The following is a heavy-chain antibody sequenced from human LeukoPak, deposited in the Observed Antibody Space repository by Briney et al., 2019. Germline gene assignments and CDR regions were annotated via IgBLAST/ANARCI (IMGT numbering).Heavy chain of an antibody. CDR3: ARDCSSTSCSAYYYFMDV. D-gene: IGHD2-2*01. CDR2: IYTSGST. J-gene: IGHJ6*04. CDR1: GGSISSYY. V-gene: IGHV4-4*07. Sequence: PSETLSLXCTVSGGSISSYYWSWIRQPAGKGLEWIGRIYTSGSTNSNPSLKSRVTMSVDTSKNQFSLKLSSVTAADTAVYYCARDCSSTSCSAYYYFMDVWGKGTTVTVSS.